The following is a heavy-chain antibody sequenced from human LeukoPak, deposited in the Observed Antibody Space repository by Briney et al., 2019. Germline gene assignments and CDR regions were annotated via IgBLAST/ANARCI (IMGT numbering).Heavy chain of an antibody. D-gene: IGHD2-2*01. CDR2: ISSSSSYT. CDR3: ARDASVYCSGTGCFYFDY. J-gene: IGHJ4*02. CDR1: GFTFSSYS. V-gene: IGHV3-21*01. Sequence: GGSLRLSCAASGFTFSSYSMNWVRQTPGKGLEWVSSISSSSSYTYYADSVKGRFTISRDNAKNSLYLQMNSLRAEDTAVYYCARDASVYCSGTGCFYFDYWGLGTLVTVSS.